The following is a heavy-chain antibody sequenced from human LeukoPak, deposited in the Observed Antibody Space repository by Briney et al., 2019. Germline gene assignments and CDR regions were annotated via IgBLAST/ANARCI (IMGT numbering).Heavy chain of an antibody. CDR1: GYTFTSYG. CDR2: ISAYNGNT. Sequence: ASVKVSCKASGYTFTSYGISWVRQAPGQGLEWMGRISAYNGNTNYAQKLQGRVTMTTDTSTSTAYMELRSLRSDDTAVYYCARDLGSGSYYNGHFDCWGQGTLVTVSS. CDR3: ARDLGSGSYYNGHFDC. J-gene: IGHJ4*02. V-gene: IGHV1-18*01. D-gene: IGHD3-10*02.